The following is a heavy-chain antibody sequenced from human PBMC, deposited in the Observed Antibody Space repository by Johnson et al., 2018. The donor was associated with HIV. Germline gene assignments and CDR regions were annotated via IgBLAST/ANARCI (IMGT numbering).Heavy chain of an antibody. CDR3: ARDRLLATIPLRKSWGDAFDI. CDR1: GFTFDDYA. CDR2: ISWNSGSI. V-gene: IGHV3-9*01. J-gene: IGHJ3*02. Sequence: VQLVESGGGLIQPGGSLRLSCEASGFTFDDYAMHWVRQAPGKGLEWVSGISWNSGSIGYADSVKGRFTISRANAKNSLYLQMNSLRAEDTALYYCARDRLLATIPLRKSWGDAFDIWGQGTMVTVSS. D-gene: IGHD5-12*01.